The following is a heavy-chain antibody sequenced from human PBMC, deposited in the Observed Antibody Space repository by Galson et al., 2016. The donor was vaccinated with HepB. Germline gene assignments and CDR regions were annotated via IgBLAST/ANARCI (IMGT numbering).Heavy chain of an antibody. CDR3: ARDVQFRFDY. V-gene: IGHV1-18*04. Sequence: SVKVSCKASGYRFPTYGISWVRQAPGQGLEWLGWISANSGNTIYEQKFQDRVTMTRDTSASIVYMDLRSLRSDDTAVYYGARDVQFRFDYWGQGTLVTVSS. J-gene: IGHJ4*02. CDR1: GYRFPTYG. CDR2: ISANSGNT. D-gene: IGHD4-11*01.